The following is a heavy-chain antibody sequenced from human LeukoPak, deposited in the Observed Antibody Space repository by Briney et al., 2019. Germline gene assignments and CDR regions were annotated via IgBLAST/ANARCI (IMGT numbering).Heavy chain of an antibody. V-gene: IGHV4-61*02. D-gene: IGHD6-6*01. CDR2: IYTSGTT. Sequence: SQTLSLTCTVSGCSISSGSYYWIWIRQPPGKELEWIGRIYTSGTTNYNPSLNSLVTITVDTSKNQFSLQLSPMTAADTAVYYCARGPGRSSSSDFDYWGQGTLVTVSS. CDR1: GCSISSGSYY. CDR3: ARGPGRSSSSDFDY. J-gene: IGHJ4*02.